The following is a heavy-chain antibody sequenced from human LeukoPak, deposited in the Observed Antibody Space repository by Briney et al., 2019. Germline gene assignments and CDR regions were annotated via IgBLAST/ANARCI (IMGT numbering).Heavy chain of an antibody. J-gene: IGHJ4*02. Sequence: GGSLRLSCEASGFTFSNYGMHWVRQAPGKGLEWVAFLRHNGGREHYVDSVRGRFTISRDNSKNTLYLEMNSLRVGDTAVYYCAKADIVAVRSALEYWGQGTLVSVSS. V-gene: IGHV3-30*02. CDR3: AKADIVAVRSALEY. CDR1: GFTFSNYG. D-gene: IGHD2-21*01. CDR2: LRHNGGRE.